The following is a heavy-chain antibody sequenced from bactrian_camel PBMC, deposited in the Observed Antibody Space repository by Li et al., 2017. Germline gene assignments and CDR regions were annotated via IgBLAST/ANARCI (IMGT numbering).Heavy chain of an antibody. V-gene: IGHV3S1*01. CDR1: GFTFSGYW. J-gene: IGHJ4*01. D-gene: IGHD3*01. Sequence: HVQLVESGGGLVQPGGSLTLSCTASGFTFSGYWMYWVRQTPAKGLEWVSGVASNSGSTEYADSIVGRFTISRDNAKNTLSLQLNSLKHEDTAMYYCATNMGWISVGNYWGQGTQVTVS. CDR2: VASNSGST. CDR3: ATNMGWISVGNY.